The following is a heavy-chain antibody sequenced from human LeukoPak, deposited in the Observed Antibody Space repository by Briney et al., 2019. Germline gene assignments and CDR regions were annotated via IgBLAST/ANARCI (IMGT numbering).Heavy chain of an antibody. Sequence: GGSLRLSCAASGFTFSSHSMNWVRQAPGKGLEWVSSISSSGSYIYNADSVKGRFIISRDNVKNSLYLQMNSLRAEDTAIYYCASEYVRAKDYWGQGAQVTVSS. V-gene: IGHV3-21*01. CDR1: GFTFSSHS. CDR3: ASEYVRAKDY. CDR2: ISSSGSYI. D-gene: IGHD1-26*01. J-gene: IGHJ4*02.